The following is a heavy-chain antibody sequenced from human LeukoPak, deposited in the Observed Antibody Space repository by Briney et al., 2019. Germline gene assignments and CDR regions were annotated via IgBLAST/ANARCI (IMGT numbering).Heavy chain of an antibody. CDR3: AKTFYGSGSYLPDY. V-gene: IGHV1-2*02. J-gene: IGHJ4*02. Sequence: ASVTVSCKPSGYTFTGYYMHWVRQAPGQGLEWMGWINPNSGGTNYAQKFQGRVTMTRDTSISTAYMELSRLRSDDTAVYYCAKTFYGSGSYLPDYWGQGTLVTVSS. CDR1: GYTFTGYY. D-gene: IGHD3-10*01. CDR2: INPNSGGT.